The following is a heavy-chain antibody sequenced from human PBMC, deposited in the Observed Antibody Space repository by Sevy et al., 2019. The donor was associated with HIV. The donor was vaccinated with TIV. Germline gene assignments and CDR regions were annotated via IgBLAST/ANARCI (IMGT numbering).Heavy chain of an antibody. D-gene: IGHD6-13*01. J-gene: IGHJ4*02. CDR1: GFTFSSYA. CDR3: AKGASAAGSRVLPHDY. CDR2: ISGSGATT. V-gene: IGHV3-23*01. Sequence: GGSLRLSCGVSGFTFSSYAMTWVRQPPGKGLEWVSIISGSGATTSYADSVKGRFTISRDNSKNTLYLQMNSLRAEDTAVYYCAKGASAAGSRVLPHDYWGQGTLVTVSS.